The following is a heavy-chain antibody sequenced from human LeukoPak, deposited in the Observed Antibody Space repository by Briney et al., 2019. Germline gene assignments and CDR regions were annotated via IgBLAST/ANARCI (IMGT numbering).Heavy chain of an antibody. D-gene: IGHD6-19*01. J-gene: IGHJ3*02. CDR2: IYYSGST. CDR3: ARHIKAAGGWTRVDAFDI. CDR1: GGSISSSSYY. V-gene: IGHV4-39*07. Sequence: SETLSLTCTVSGGSISSSSYYWGWIRQPPGKGLEWIGSIYYSGSTYYNPSLKSRVTISVDTSKNQFSLKLSSVTAADTAVYYCARHIKAAGGWTRVDAFDIWGQGTMVTVSS.